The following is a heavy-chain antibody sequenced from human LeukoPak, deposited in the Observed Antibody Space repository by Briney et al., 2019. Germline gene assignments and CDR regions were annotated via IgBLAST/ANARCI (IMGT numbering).Heavy chain of an antibody. CDR1: GGSISNYY. CDR2: IYYSGST. J-gene: IGHJ3*02. V-gene: IGHV4-59*08. Sequence: KPSETLSLTCAVSGGSISNYYWTWIRQPPGKGLEWIGYIYYSGSTNYNPSLKSRVTISIDTSKNQFSLKLSSMTAADTAVYYCARRGKSRGPPAGDAFDIWGQGTMVTVSS. D-gene: IGHD2-15*01. CDR3: ARRGKSRGPPAGDAFDI.